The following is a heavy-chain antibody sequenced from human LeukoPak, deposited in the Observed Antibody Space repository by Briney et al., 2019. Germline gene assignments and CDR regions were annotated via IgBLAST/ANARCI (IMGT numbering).Heavy chain of an antibody. CDR3: ARHVTSSSWPPIFDAFDI. J-gene: IGHJ3*02. V-gene: IGHV5-51*01. Sequence: GESLKISCKGSGYSFTCYWIGWVRQMPGKGLEWMGIIYPGDSDTRYSPSFQGQVTISADKSISTAYLQWSSLKASDTAMYYCARHVTSSSWPPIFDAFDIWGQGTMVTVSS. D-gene: IGHD6-13*01. CDR1: GYSFTCYW. CDR2: IYPGDSDT.